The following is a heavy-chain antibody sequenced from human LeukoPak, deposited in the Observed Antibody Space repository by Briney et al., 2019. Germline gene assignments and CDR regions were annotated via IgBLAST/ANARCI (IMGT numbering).Heavy chain of an antibody. CDR3: ARGGGMRSWYDFDY. CDR2: IRSSSSSI. D-gene: IGHD6-13*01. CDR1: GSIFNSYT. V-gene: IGHV3-21*06. J-gene: IGHJ4*02. Sequence: GGSLRLSCAASGSIFNSYTMNWVRQPPGKGLEWVSAIRSSSSSIYYADSVKGRFTISRDNDKNSVHLQMNNLRAEDTAVYYCARGGGMRSWYDFDYWGQGILVTVSS.